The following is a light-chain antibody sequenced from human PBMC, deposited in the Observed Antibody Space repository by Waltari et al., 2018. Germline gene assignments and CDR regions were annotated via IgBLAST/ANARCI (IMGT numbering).Light chain of an antibody. J-gene: IGLJ3*02. CDR3: QSYDTSLSVV. V-gene: IGLV1-40*01. CDR2: GST. CDR1: GPNIGAGHD. Sequence: QSVLTQPPSVSGAPGPRVTISCTGSGPNIGAGHDVHWYQQLPRAAPKLLIYGSTSRPLGVPARFFGSTSGASASLAIIGLQAEDEVDYYCQSYDTSLSVVFGGGTKLTVL.